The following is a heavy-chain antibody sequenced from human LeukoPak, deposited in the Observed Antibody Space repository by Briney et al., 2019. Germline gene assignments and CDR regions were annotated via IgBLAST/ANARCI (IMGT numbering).Heavy chain of an antibody. CDR3: ARVQDPNYYYYYMDV. V-gene: IGHV1-2*02. CDR2: INPNSGGT. J-gene: IGHJ6*03. Sequence: ASVKVSCKASGGTFSSYAISWVRQAPGQGLEWMGWINPNSGGTNYAQKFQGRVTMTRDTSISTAYMELSRLRSDDTAVYYCARVQDPNYYYYYMDVWGKGTTVTVSS. CDR1: GGTFSSYA. D-gene: IGHD4-11*01.